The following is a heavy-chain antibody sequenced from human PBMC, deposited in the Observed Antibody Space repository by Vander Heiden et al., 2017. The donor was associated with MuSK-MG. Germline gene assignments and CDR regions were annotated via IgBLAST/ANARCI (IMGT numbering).Heavy chain of an antibody. CDR1: GFTFSSYG. V-gene: IGHV3-30*18. J-gene: IGHJ5*02. CDR3: AKDGRRFTESWFDP. Sequence: QVQLVESGGGVVQPGRSLRLSCAASGFTFSSYGMHWVRQAPGKGLEWVAVISYDGSNKYYADSVKGRFTISRDNSKNTLYLQMKSMRAEDTAVYYCAKDGRRFTESWFDPWGQGTLVTVSS. D-gene: IGHD3-3*01. CDR2: ISYDGSNK.